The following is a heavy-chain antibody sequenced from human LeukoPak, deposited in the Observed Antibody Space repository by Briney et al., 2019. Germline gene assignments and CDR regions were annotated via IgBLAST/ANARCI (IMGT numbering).Heavy chain of an antibody. CDR3: AKLAVAGSSFFDY. V-gene: IGHV3-30*18. CDR2: ISYDGSNK. D-gene: IGHD6-19*01. Sequence: GGSLRLSCAASGFTFSSYGMHWVRQAPGKGLEWVAVISYDGSNKHYADSVKGRFTISRDNSKNTLYLQMNSLRAEDTAVYYCAKLAVAGSSFFDYWGQGTLVTVST. J-gene: IGHJ4*02. CDR1: GFTFSSYG.